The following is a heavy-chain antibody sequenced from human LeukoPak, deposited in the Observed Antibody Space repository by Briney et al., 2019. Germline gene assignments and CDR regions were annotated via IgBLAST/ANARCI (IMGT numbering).Heavy chain of an antibody. CDR2: ISRNGVAT. CDR1: GLTFADYT. J-gene: IGHJ6*04. CDR3: AELGITMIGGV. D-gene: IGHD3-10*02. V-gene: IGHV3-43*01. Sequence: GGSLRLSCAASGLTFADYTMHWVRQAPGKGLEWVSLISRNGVATKYADSVRGRFTISRDNAKNSLYLQMNSLRAEDTAVYYCAELGITMIGGVWGKGTTVTISS.